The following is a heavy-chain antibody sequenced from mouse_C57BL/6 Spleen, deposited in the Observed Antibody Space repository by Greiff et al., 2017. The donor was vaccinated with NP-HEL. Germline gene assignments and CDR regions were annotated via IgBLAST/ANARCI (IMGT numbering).Heavy chain of an antibody. V-gene: IGHV1-54*01. CDR2: INPGSGGT. CDR1: GYAFTNYL. J-gene: IGHJ1*03. CDR3: ARGGVTTVVRYFDV. Sequence: QVQLQQSGAELVRPGTSVKVSCKASGYAFTNYLIEWVKQRPGQGLEWIGVINPGSGGTNYNEKFKGKATLSADKSSSTAYMQLSSLTSEDSAVYFCARGGVTTVVRYFDVWGTGTTVTVSS. D-gene: IGHD1-1*01.